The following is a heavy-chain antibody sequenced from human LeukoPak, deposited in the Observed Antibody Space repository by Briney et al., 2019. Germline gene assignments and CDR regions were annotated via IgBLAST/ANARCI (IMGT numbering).Heavy chain of an antibody. CDR2: ISGSGGGT. J-gene: IGHJ4*02. CDR3: AKEAPHTAVLIALPEWNYIDS. Sequence: GGSLRLSCAASGFIFSSYAMSWVRQAPRKGLEWVAIISGSGGGTYYADSVKGRFTVSRDFFTSTLDLQMTSLRAEDTAVYYCAKEAPHTAVLIALPEWNYIDSWGRGILVSVSS. D-gene: IGHD2-21*01. CDR1: GFIFSSYA. V-gene: IGHV3-23*01.